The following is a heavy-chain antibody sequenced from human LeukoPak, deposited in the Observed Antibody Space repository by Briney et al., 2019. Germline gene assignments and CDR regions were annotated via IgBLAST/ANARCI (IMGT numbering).Heavy chain of an antibody. V-gene: IGHV3-23*01. J-gene: IGHJ6*03. CDR1: GITFSSYG. CDR3: AKNGDRGAYCTGGTCYPYFYYYMDV. D-gene: IGHD2-15*01. CDR2: ISGIGGTT. Sequence: GGTLRLSCAASGITFSSYGMSWVRQAPGKGLEWVSSISGIGGTTYYADSVKGRFTISRDNSKNTLYLQMNSLRAEDTAIYYCAKNGDRGAYCTGGTCYPYFYYYMDVWGKGTTVTI.